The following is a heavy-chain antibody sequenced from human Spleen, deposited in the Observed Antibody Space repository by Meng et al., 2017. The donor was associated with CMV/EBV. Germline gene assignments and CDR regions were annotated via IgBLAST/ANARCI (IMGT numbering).Heavy chain of an antibody. D-gene: IGHD3-22*01. CDR2: INPNSGGT. CDR3: AREIARIIYYDSSGYIDQ. J-gene: IGHJ4*02. V-gene: IGHV1-2*02. Sequence: ASVKVSCKASGYTFTGYYMHWVRQAPGQGLEWMGWINPNSGGTNYAQKFQGRVTMTRDTSISTAYMELSRLRSDDTAVYYCAREIARIIYYDSSGYIDQWGQGTLVTVSS. CDR1: GYTFTGYY.